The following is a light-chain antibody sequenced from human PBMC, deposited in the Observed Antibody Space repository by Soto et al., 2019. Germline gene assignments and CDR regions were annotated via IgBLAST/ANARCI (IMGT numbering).Light chain of an antibody. Sequence: QSALTQPRSVSPSPGPSVTISCTGTSSDVGGYNYVSWYQQHPGKAAKLKTHYVSQRPSGVPDRFSGSRSGNTASLTISGLQAEDEADYYCCSFAGSYTYVFGTGTKVTVL. V-gene: IGLV2-11*01. CDR3: CSFAGSYTYV. CDR1: SSDVGGYNY. J-gene: IGLJ1*01. CDR2: YVS.